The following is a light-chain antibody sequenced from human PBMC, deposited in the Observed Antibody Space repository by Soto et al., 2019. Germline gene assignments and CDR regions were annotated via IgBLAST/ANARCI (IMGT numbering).Light chain of an antibody. J-gene: IGLJ2*01. CDR2: TND. CDR1: SSDIGSTY. Sequence: QSVLTQPPSASGTPGQRVTISCSGSSSDIGSTYVYWYQQLPGKAPKLLIHTNDRRPSGVPDRFSGSKSGTSASLAISGLRSEDEADYYCAAWDDSLSGPVLGGGTKVTVL. V-gene: IGLV1-47*01. CDR3: AAWDDSLSGPV.